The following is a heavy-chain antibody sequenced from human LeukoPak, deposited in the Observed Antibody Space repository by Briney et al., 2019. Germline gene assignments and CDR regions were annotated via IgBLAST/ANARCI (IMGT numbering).Heavy chain of an antibody. D-gene: IGHD6-19*01. CDR3: ARDHPIAVAGEINWFDP. Sequence: GGSLRLSCAASGFTFSSYSMDWVRQAPGKGLEWVSSISSSSSYIYYADSVKGRFTISRDNAKNSLYLQMNSLRAEDTAVYYCARDHPIAVAGEINWFDPWGQGTLVTVSS. J-gene: IGHJ5*02. CDR1: GFTFSSYS. V-gene: IGHV3-21*01. CDR2: ISSSSSYI.